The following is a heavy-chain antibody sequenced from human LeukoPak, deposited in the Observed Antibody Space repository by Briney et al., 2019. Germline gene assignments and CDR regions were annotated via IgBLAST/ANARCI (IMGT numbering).Heavy chain of an antibody. J-gene: IGHJ4*02. CDR1: GFTFSSHW. D-gene: IGHD2-15*01. V-gene: IGHV3-74*01. Sequence: PGGSLRLSCAASGFTFSSHWMHWVRQTPGKGLVWVSRINTDESKINHADSVKGRFTISRDNSKNTLYLQMNSLRAEDTAVYYCAKDPGIVVVVAATDWGQGTLVTVSS. CDR2: INTDESKI. CDR3: AKDPGIVVVVAATD.